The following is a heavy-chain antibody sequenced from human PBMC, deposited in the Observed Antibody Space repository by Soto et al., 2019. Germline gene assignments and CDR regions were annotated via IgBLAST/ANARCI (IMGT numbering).Heavy chain of an antibody. CDR1: GYTFTSYA. CDR3: AIDGILTGYTLYYYYGMDV. CDR2: INAGNGNT. Sequence: ASVKVSCTDSGYTFTSYAMHWVRQAPGQRLEWMGWINAGNGNTKYSQQFQGRVTITRDTSASTAYMELSSLRSEDTAVYYCAIDGILTGYTLYYYYGMDVWGQGTTVTVSS. D-gene: IGHD3-9*01. V-gene: IGHV1-3*01. J-gene: IGHJ6*02.